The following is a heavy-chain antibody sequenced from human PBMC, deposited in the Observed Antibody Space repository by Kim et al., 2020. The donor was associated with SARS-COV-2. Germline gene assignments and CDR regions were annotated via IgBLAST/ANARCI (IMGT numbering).Heavy chain of an antibody. CDR1: GFTFSSYG. CDR2: ISYDGSNK. J-gene: IGHJ4*02. V-gene: IGHV3-30*18. D-gene: IGHD3-10*01. CDR3: AKVPYYGSGILFYFDY. Sequence: GGSLRLSCAASGFTFSSYGMHWVRQAPGKGLEWVAVISYDGSNKYYADSVKGRFTISRDNSKNTLYLQMNSLRAEDTAVYYCAKVPYYGSGILFYFDYWGKETLVTVSS.